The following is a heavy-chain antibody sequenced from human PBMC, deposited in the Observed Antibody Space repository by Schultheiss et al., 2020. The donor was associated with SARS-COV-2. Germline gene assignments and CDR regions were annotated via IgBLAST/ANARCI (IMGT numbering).Heavy chain of an antibody. V-gene: IGHV4-59*08. CDR1: GGSISSYY. CDR2: IYYSGST. J-gene: IGHJ3*02. D-gene: IGHD3-3*01. Sequence: SETLSLTCTVSGGSISSYYWSWIRQPPGKGLEWIGYIYYSGSTNYNPSLKSRVTISVDTSKNQFSLKLSSVTAADTAVYYCARQSPDFWSGYRDAFDIWGQGTMVTVSS. CDR3: ARQSPDFWSGYRDAFDI.